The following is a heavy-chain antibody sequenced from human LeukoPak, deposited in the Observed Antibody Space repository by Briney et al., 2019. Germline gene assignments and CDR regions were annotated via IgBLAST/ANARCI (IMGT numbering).Heavy chain of an antibody. CDR3: ARGLRRQYFDY. CDR2: IWYDGSNK. J-gene: IGHJ4*02. V-gene: IGHV3-33*08. CDR1: GFSFSSSA. Sequence: GGSLRLSCAASGFSFSSSAMHWVRQAPGKGLEWVAVIWYDGSNKYYADSVKGRFTISRDNSKNTLYLQMNSLRAEDTAVYYCARGLRRQYFDYWGQGTLVTVSS.